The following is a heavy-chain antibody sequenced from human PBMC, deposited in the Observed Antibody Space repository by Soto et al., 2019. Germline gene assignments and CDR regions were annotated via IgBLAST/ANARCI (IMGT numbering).Heavy chain of an antibody. V-gene: IGHV3-30-3*01. CDR1: GFTFSDFE. D-gene: IGHD1-7*01. CDR3: ARRTGTAPRFDY. J-gene: IGHJ4*02. CDR2: ISYDGSNQ. Sequence: VQLVESGGGVVQPGRSLRLSCSASGFTFSDFEIYWVRQAPGKGLDWVSFISYDGSNQYYAGSVKGRFTVSRDNSKNTLFLLMNSLRPEDTAVYFCARRTGTAPRFDYWGQGTLVTVSS.